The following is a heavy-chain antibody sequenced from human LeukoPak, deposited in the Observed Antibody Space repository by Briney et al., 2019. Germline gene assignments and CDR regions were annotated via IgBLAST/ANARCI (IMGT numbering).Heavy chain of an antibody. CDR2: IRYDGSNK. D-gene: IGHD3-22*01. CDR3: ARDNYDSSGYSLAFDI. J-gene: IGHJ3*02. V-gene: IGHV3-30*02. CDR1: GFTFSSYG. Sequence: GGSLRLSCAASGFTFSSYGMHWVRQAPGKGLEWVAFIRYDGSNKYYADSVKGRFTISRDNSKNTLYLQMNSLRAEDTAVYYCARDNYDSSGYSLAFDIWGQGTMVTVSS.